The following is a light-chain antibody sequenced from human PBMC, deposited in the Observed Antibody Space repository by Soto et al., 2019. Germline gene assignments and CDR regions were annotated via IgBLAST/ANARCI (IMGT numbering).Light chain of an antibody. Sequence: QSVLTQPASVSGSPGQSITISCTGTSSDVGGYNYVSWYQQHPGKVPKLMIYEVSNRPSGVVNRFSGSKSGNTASLTISGLQAEDEADYYCSSFTTXSTQVFATGTK. CDR1: SSDVGGYNY. J-gene: IGLJ1*01. CDR3: SSFTTXSTQV. CDR2: EVS. V-gene: IGLV2-14*01.